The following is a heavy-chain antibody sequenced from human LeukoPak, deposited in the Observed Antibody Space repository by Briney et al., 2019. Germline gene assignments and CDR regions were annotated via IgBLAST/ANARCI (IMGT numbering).Heavy chain of an antibody. CDR2: INPKTGGS. CDR1: GYTFTGYY. D-gene: IGHD1-20*01. CDR3: ATLVSGINY. J-gene: IGHJ4*02. V-gene: IGHV1-2*06. Sequence: APVKVSCKASGYTFTGYYMHWVRQAPGQGLEWLGRINPKTGGSNYAQNFQGRVTMTSDTSTTTAYMELSSLNSDDTAVYYCATLVSGINYWGQGTLVTVSS.